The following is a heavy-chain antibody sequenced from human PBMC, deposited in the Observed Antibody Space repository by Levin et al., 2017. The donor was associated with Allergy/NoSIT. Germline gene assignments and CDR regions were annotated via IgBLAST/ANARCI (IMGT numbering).Heavy chain of an antibody. CDR3: ANAPSGDV. V-gene: IGHV3-7*01. J-gene: IGHJ6*04. CDR2: IKQDGSEK. Sequence: QAGGSLRLSCVASGFTFSSYWMSWVRQAPGKGLEWVANIKQDGSEKHYVASVKGRFTISRDNAKNSLYLQMNSLRAEDTAVYYCANAPSGDVWGKGTTVTVSS. CDR1: GFTFSSYW.